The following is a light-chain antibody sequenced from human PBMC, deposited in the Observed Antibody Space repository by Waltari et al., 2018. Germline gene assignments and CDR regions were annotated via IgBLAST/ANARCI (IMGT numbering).Light chain of an antibody. Sequence: DIVMTQSPDSLAVSLGERATLNCKSSQSVFYSSNNKNYLAWYQQKPGDPPKLLLYWAASRLDRVPDRCSGGGSWTAFTLPTNSLQAQDVAIYYCRQYYSPLPWTFGQGTKVEIK. CDR2: WAA. CDR3: RQYYSPLPWT. J-gene: IGKJ1*01. CDR1: QSVFYSSNNKNY. V-gene: IGKV4-1*01.